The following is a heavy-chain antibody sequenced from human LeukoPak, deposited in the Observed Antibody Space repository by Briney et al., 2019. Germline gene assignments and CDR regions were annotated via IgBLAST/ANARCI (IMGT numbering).Heavy chain of an antibody. Sequence: GGSLRLSCAASGFTLSNYWMHWVRQAPGKGLVWVSNINGDGSRTTSADAVKGRFTISRDNAKNTLFLQMNSLRAEDTAVYYCAKDKVGANAFDYWGQGTLVTVSS. CDR3: AKDKVGANAFDY. V-gene: IGHV3-74*01. D-gene: IGHD1-26*01. J-gene: IGHJ4*02. CDR1: GFTLSNYW. CDR2: INGDGSRT.